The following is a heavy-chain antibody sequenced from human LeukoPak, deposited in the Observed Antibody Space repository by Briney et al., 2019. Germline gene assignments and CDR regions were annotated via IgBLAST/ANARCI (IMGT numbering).Heavy chain of an antibody. CDR1: GYTFTSYD. CDR2: MNPNSGNT. V-gene: IGHV1-8*01. Sequence: ASVKVSCKASGYTFTSYDINWVRQATGQGLEWMGWMNPNSGNTGYAQKFQGRVTMTRNTSISTAYMELSSLRSEDTAVYYCARGAEYLGYSTNYYYYGMDVWGPGTLVTVSS. CDR3: ARGAEYLGYSTNYYYYGMDV. J-gene: IGHJ6*02. D-gene: IGHD2-21*01.